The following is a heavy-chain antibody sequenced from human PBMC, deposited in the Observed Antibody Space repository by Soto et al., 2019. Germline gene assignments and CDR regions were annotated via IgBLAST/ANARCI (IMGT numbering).Heavy chain of an antibody. Sequence: ASETLSLTCAVSGGSISSSNWWSWVRQPPGKGLEWIGEIYHSGSTNYNPSLKSRVTISVDKSKNQFSLKLSSVTAADTAVYYCARSWALGYCSSTSCYTPYYYGMDVWGQGTTVTVSS. CDR1: GGSISSSNW. J-gene: IGHJ6*02. D-gene: IGHD2-2*02. CDR3: ARSWALGYCSSTSCYTPYYYGMDV. V-gene: IGHV4-4*02. CDR2: IYHSGST.